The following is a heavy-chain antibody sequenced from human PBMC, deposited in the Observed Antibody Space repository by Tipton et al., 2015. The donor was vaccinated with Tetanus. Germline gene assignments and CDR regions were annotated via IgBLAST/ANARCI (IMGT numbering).Heavy chain of an antibody. V-gene: IGHV4-59*05. D-gene: IGHD3-9*01. J-gene: IGHJ4*02. CDR3: ARHSSLKALNY. Sequence: TLSLTCAVYGGTFNNYFWNWIRQQPGKGLEWIGSAYYSGSTYYNPSLKSRVTISVDTSKNQFSLELSSVTAADTAVYYCARHSSLKALNYWGQGTLVTASS. CDR1: GGTFNNYF. CDR2: AYYSGST.